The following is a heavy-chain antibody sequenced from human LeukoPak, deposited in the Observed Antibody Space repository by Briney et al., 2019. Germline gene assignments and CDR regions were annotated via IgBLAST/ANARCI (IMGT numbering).Heavy chain of an antibody. J-gene: IGHJ4*02. CDR2: ISYDGSNK. Sequence: GGSLRLSCAASGFTFSSYGMHWVRQAPGKGLEWVAVISYDGSNKYYGDSVKGRFTISRDNSKNTLYLQMNSLRAEDTAVYYCAKAGDNWGQGTLVTVSS. CDR1: GFTFSSYG. CDR3: AKAGDN. V-gene: IGHV3-30*18.